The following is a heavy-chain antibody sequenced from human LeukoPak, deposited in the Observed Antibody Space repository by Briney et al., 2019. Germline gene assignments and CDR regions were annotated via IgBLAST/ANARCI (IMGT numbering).Heavy chain of an antibody. CDR2: IYSGGST. V-gene: IGHV3-53*01. CDR1: GFTVSSNY. Sequence: QPGGSLRLSCAASGFTVSSNYMSWVRQAPGKGLEWVSVIYSGGSTYYADSVKGRFTISRDNSKNTLYLQMNSLRAEDTAVYYCAKDRFHTAMVVVGSVDGAFDIWGQGTMVTVSS. J-gene: IGHJ3*02. CDR3: AKDRFHTAMVVVGSVDGAFDI. D-gene: IGHD5-18*01.